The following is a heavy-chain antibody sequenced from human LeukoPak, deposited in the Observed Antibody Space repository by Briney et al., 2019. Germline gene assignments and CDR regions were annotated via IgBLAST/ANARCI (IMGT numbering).Heavy chain of an antibody. CDR2: ISAYNVNT. CDR3: ARPYDTSGYYNYYLDY. D-gene: IGHD3-22*01. J-gene: IGHJ4*02. CDR1: GYNLISYG. V-gene: IGHV1-18*01. Sequence: APVKVSCKASGYNLISYGIIWVRQAPGQGLEWMGWISAYNVNTNYAQKFQGRVTMTTDTSTSTAYMELRSLKSNDTAVYFCARPYDTSGYYNYYLDYWGQGTLVTVSS.